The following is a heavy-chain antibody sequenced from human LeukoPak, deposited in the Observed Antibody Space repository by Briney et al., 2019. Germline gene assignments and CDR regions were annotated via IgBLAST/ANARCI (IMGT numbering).Heavy chain of an antibody. V-gene: IGHV1-69*05. Sequence: ASVKVSCKTSGGTFNNSAISWVRQAPGHGLEWLGGIMPLCGTARYAQKFQGRVTINKDESTRTVYLELTSLTSDDTAVYYWARDIHGGYGSGWFDPWGQGTRVSVFS. CDR1: GGTFNNSA. CDR3: ARDIHGGYGSGWFDP. CDR2: IMPLCGTA. J-gene: IGHJ5*02. D-gene: IGHD5-12*01.